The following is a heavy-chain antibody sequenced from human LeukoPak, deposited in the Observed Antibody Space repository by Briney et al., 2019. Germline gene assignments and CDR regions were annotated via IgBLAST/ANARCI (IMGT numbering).Heavy chain of an antibody. CDR3: ARVLRGVVIRSLLFDY. Sequence: SETLSLTCTVSGGSISSSSYYWGWIRQPPGKGLEWIGSIYYSGSTYYNPSLKSRVTISVDTSKNQFSPKLSSVAAADTAVYYCARVLRGVVIRSLLFDYWGQGTLVTVSS. CDR2: IYYSGST. V-gene: IGHV4-39*07. CDR1: GGSISSSSYY. D-gene: IGHD3-3*01. J-gene: IGHJ4*02.